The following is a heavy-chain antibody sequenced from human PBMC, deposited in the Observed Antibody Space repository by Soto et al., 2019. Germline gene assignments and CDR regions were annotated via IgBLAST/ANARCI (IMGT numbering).Heavy chain of an antibody. D-gene: IGHD6-13*01. V-gene: IGHV4-39*01. CDR3: ARQATGYSRFPDY. CDR2: IYYSGST. J-gene: IGHJ4*02. CDR1: GGSISSSSYY. Sequence: QLQLQESGPGLVKPSETLSLTCTVSGGSISSSSYYWGWIRQPPGKGLEWIGSIYYSGSTYSNPSLKSRVTISVDKSKNQFSLKLSSVTAADTGVYYCARQATGYSRFPDYWGQGTLVTVSS.